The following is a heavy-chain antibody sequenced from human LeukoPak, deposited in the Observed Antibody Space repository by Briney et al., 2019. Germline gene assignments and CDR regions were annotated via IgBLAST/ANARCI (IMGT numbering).Heavy chain of an antibody. J-gene: IGHJ3*02. CDR3: AREVVVPAAPPRAFDI. CDR1: GGSISSHY. Sequence: PSETLSLTCTVSGGSISSHYWSWIRQPPGKGLEWIGYIYYSGSTNYNPSLKGRVTISVDTSKNQFSLKLSSVTAADTAVYYCAREVVVPAAPPRAFDIWGQGTMVTVSS. V-gene: IGHV4-59*11. D-gene: IGHD2-2*01. CDR2: IYYSGST.